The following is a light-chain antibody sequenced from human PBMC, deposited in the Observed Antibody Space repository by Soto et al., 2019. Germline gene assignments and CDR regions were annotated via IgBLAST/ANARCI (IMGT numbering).Light chain of an antibody. Sequence: AIQMTQSPSSLSASAGDRVTITCRASQVIRNDLGWYQQKPGKAPKLLIYAASSLQSGVPSRFSGSGSGTDFTLTISSLQPEDFATYYCLQDYNHPWTFGQGTKVEIK. CDR2: AAS. CDR1: QVIRND. V-gene: IGKV1-6*01. J-gene: IGKJ1*01. CDR3: LQDYNHPWT.